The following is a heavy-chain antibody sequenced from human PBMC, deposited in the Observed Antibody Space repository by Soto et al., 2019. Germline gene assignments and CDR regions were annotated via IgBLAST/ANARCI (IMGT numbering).Heavy chain of an antibody. CDR2: INAGNGNT. CDR3: ARVSGYYLPDY. J-gene: IGHJ4*02. V-gene: IGHV1-3*01. CDR1: AYTFTNYA. D-gene: IGHD5-12*01. Sequence: ASVKVSCKASAYTFTNYAMHWVRQAPGQRLEWMGWINAGNGNTKYSQKFQGRVTITRDTSASTAYMELSSLRSEDTAVYYCARVSGYYLPDYWGQGTLVTAPQ.